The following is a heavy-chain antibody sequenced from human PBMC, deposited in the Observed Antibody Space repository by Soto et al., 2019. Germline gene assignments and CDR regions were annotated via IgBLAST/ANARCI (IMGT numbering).Heavy chain of an antibody. V-gene: IGHV3-11*06. CDR3: VRGGGGGLVDP. CDR2: ISPGSRYP. J-gene: IGHJ5*02. CDR1: GFTFGDSY. D-gene: IGHD2-15*01. Sequence: PGGSLRLSCEGSGFTFGDSYMRWIRQAPGKGLEWLSYISPGSRYPAYADSVKGRFTISRDNAKRSLYLQMMSLTAEDTAIYYCVRGGGGGLVDPWGEGTMVTFSS.